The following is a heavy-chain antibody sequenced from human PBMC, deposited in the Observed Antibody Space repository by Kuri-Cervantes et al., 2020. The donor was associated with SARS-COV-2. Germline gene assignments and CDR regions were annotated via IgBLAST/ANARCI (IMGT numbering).Heavy chain of an antibody. V-gene: IGHV1-69*13. Sequence: SVKVSCKASGGTFSSYAISWVRQAPGQGLEWMGGIIPIFGTANYAQKFQGRVTITADESTSTAYMELSSLRSEDTAVYYCARDLAVGVGILWFGELLYPWYFDYWGQGTLVTVSS. CDR2: IIPIFGTA. D-gene: IGHD3-10*01. J-gene: IGHJ4*02. CDR3: ARDLAVGVGILWFGELLYPWYFDY. CDR1: GGTFSSYA.